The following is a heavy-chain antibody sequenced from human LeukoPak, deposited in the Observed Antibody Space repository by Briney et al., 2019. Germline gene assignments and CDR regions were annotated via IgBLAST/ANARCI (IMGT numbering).Heavy chain of an antibody. Sequence: GGSLRLSCAASGFTFSSYGMHWVRQAPGKGLEWVAFIRYDGSNKYYADSVKGRFTISRDNSRNTLYLQMNSLRAEDRAVYYCAKAGIVGETTNLDYWGQGTLVTVSA. D-gene: IGHD1-26*01. CDR1: GFTFSSYG. CDR3: AKAGIVGETTNLDY. CDR2: IRYDGSNK. V-gene: IGHV3-30*02. J-gene: IGHJ4*02.